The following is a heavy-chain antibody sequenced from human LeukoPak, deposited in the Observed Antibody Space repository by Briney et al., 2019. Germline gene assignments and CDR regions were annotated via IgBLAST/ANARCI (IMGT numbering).Heavy chain of an antibody. CDR2: IYHSGST. CDR1: GDSISSYY. CDR3: ARFPEESSSWDDYNWFDP. V-gene: IGHV4-59*12. Sequence: SETLSLTCTVSGDSISSYYWSWIRQPPGKGLEWIGYIYHSGSTYYNPSLKSRVTISVDRSKNQFSLKMSSVTAADTAVYYCARFPEESSSWDDYNWFDPWGQGTLVTVSS. D-gene: IGHD6-13*01. J-gene: IGHJ5*02.